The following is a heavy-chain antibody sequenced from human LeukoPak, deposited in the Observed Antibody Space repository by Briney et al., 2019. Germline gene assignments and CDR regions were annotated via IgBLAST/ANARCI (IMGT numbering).Heavy chain of an antibody. CDR1: GFTFSSYG. Sequence: PGGSLRLSCAASGFTFSSYGMHWVRQAPGKGLEWVAFIRYDGSNKYYADSVKGRFTISRDNSKNTLYLQMNSLRAEDTAVYYCARNGAITMVRGVPADYWGQGTLVTVSS. J-gene: IGHJ4*02. CDR3: ARNGAITMVRGVPADY. D-gene: IGHD3-10*01. V-gene: IGHV3-30*02. CDR2: IRYDGSNK.